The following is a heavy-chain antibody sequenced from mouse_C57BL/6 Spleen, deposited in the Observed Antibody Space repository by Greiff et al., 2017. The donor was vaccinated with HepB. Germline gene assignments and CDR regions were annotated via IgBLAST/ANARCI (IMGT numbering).Heavy chain of an antibody. CDR3: AREERLRRVLDY. D-gene: IGHD2-4*01. CDR1: GYTFTSYW. CDR2: IHPNSGST. V-gene: IGHV1-64*01. J-gene: IGHJ2*01. Sequence: QVQLKQPGAELVKPGASVKLSCKASGYTFTSYWMHWVKQRPGQGLEWIGMIHPNSGSTNYNEKFKSKATLTVDKSSSTAYMQLSSLTSEDSAVYYCAREERLRRVLDYWGQGTTLTVSS.